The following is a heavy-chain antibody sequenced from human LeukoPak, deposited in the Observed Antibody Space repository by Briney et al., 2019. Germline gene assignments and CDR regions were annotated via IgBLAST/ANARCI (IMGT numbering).Heavy chain of an antibody. Sequence: GGSLRLSCAASGFTFSNYWMHWVRQAPGKGLVWVSRINNVGSSTAYADYVKGRFTISRDNAKNSLYLQVNSLRAEDTALYYCARNFGGGDSSGPYYWGQGTLVTVSS. CDR1: GFTFSNYW. J-gene: IGHJ4*02. CDR2: INNVGSST. CDR3: ARNFGGGDSSGPYY. V-gene: IGHV3-74*03. D-gene: IGHD3-22*01.